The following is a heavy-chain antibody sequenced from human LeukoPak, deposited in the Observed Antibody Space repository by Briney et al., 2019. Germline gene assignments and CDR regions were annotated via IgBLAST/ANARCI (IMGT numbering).Heavy chain of an antibody. V-gene: IGHV3-74*01. CDR2: INSDGSST. Sequence: GGSLRLSCAASGFTSSSYWMHWVRQVPGKGLVWVSRINSDGSSTSYADSVKGRFTISRDNAKNTLYLQMNSLRAEDTAVYYCARGSRSWPADYWGQGTLVTVSS. CDR3: ARGSRSWPADY. CDR1: GFTSSSYW. D-gene: IGHD6-13*01. J-gene: IGHJ4*02.